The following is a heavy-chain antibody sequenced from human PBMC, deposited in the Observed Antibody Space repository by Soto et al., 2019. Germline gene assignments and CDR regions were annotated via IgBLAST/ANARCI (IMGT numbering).Heavy chain of an antibody. CDR1: GFTFTNYG. Sequence: QVQVVESGGGVVQPGRSLRLACAASGFTFTNYGMHWVRQAPGKGLEWVAAIWSDGTTKYYEDSVRGRFTISRDNSKNTLYLQMDSLRAEDTAVYFCGRASDGGKAWADYWGRGTLVSVSS. D-gene: IGHD2-8*02. J-gene: IGHJ4*02. CDR2: IWSDGTTK. CDR3: GRASDGGKAWADY. V-gene: IGHV3-33*01.